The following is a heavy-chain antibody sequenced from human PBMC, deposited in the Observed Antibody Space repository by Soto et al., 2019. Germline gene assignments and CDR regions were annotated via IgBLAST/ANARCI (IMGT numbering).Heavy chain of an antibody. CDR2: VSDVERA. D-gene: IGHD1-26*01. CDR1: GFSVSSNY. Sequence: EVRLVESGGGWIQPGGSLRLSCVVSGFSVSSNYMSWVRRAPGKGMERVTVVSDVERANYADSVKGRFTVSRDISKRTVFLQMNSLRAADTAVYYCARPHSAAFAWAAESWGQGTLVIVSS. J-gene: IGHJ5*02. CDR3: ARPHSAAFAWAAES. V-gene: IGHV3-53*01.